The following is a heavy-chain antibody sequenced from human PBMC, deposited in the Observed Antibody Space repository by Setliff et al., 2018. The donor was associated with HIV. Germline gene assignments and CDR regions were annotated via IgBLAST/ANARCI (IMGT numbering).Heavy chain of an antibody. CDR3: ARPYCSTTSCFDGWFDP. J-gene: IGHJ5*02. CDR2: IYYTGST. CDR1: SGSFSGYY. V-gene: IGHV4-34*11. D-gene: IGHD2-2*01. Sequence: PSETLSLTCAVYSGSFSGYYWSWIRQSPGKGLEWMGNIYYTGSTTYNPSLKTRVTMSVDTSKNQFSLKLSSVTAADTAVYYCARPYCSTTSCFDGWFDPWGQGTLVTVSS.